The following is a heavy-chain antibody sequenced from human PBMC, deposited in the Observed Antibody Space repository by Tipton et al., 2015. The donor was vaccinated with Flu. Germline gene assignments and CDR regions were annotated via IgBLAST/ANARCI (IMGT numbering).Heavy chain of an antibody. D-gene: IGHD1-26*01. Sequence: TLSLTCAVSGGSFSGYYWTWVRQSPGKGLEWIGEINDGGSTNYNPSLKSRLSILADTSNSHFSLKRTSVTAADTAVYYCARRYPGRYQYHSGLDVWGQGTAVTVSS. CDR1: GGSFSGYY. J-gene: IGHJ6*01. V-gene: IGHV4-34*01. CDR3: ARRYPGRYQYHSGLDV. CDR2: INDGGST.